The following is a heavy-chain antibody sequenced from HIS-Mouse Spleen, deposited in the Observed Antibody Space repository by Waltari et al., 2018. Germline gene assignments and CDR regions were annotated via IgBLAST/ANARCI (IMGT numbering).Heavy chain of an antibody. J-gene: IGHJ4*02. V-gene: IGHV4-34*01. CDR3: ARSGYSGYDRLKGPFDY. Sequence: QVQLQQWGAGLLKPSETLSLTCAVYGGSFSGYYWSWIRQPPGKGLEWIGEINHSGSTNYNPSLKSRVTISVDTSKNQFSLKLSSVTAADTAVYYCARSGYSGYDRLKGPFDYWGQGTLVTVSS. D-gene: IGHD5-12*01. CDR1: GGSFSGYY. CDR2: INHSGST.